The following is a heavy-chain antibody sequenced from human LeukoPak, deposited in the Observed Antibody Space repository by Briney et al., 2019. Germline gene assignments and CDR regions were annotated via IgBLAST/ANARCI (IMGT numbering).Heavy chain of an antibody. CDR2: IKSKTDGGTT. CDR1: GFTFSNAW. Sequence: GGSLRLSCAASGFTFSNAWMSWVRQAPGKGLEWVGRIKSKTDGGTTDYAAPVKGRFTISRDDSKNPLYLQMNSLKTEDTAVYYCTTVGRYFDWLSLIDYWGQGTLVTVSS. D-gene: IGHD3-9*01. V-gene: IGHV3-15*01. CDR3: TTVGRYFDWLSLIDY. J-gene: IGHJ4*02.